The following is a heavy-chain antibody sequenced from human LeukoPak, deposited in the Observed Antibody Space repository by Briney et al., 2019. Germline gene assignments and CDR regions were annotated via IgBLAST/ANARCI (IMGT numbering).Heavy chain of an antibody. D-gene: IGHD3-3*02. Sequence: SETLSLTCTVSGVSISSSSYYWGWIRQPPGKGLEWIGSIYYSGSTYYNPSLKSRVTISVDTSKNQFSLKLSSVTAADTAVYYCASTISVGFSEWLSYNWFDPWGQGTLVTVSS. CDR2: IYYSGST. CDR3: ASTISVGFSEWLSYNWFDP. CDR1: GVSISSSSYY. V-gene: IGHV4-39*01. J-gene: IGHJ5*02.